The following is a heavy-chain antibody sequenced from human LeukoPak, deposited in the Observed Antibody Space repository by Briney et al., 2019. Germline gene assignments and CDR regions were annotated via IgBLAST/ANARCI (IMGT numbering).Heavy chain of an antibody. CDR2: VSSDGINK. CDR1: GFTFNEYA. V-gene: IGHV3-30-3*01. D-gene: IGHD4-17*01. CDR3: AREKDYGDHIDT. J-gene: IGHJ5*02. Sequence: GRSLSLSCAASGFTFNEYAIHWVRQAPGKGLEWVAVVSSDGINKYYADSVKGRFTISRDNSKNTLYLQMNSLRPEDTAVYYCAREKDYGDHIDTWGQGTLVTVSS.